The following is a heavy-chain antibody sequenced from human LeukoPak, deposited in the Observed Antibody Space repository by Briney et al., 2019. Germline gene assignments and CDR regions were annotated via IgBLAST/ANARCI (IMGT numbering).Heavy chain of an antibody. J-gene: IGHJ4*02. CDR1: GGLISSNSFF. V-gene: IGHV4-39*07. D-gene: IGHD1-1*01. CDR2: IFYTGSI. CDR3: ARGRGYDPVVFYFDS. Sequence: SETLSLTCSVSGGLISSNSFFWGWVRQPPGKGLEWIGSIFYTGSIYYNPSLKSRVAFFEDSSKNQFSLQLSSVTAADTAVYYCARGRGYDPVVFYFDSWGQGNLVIVSS.